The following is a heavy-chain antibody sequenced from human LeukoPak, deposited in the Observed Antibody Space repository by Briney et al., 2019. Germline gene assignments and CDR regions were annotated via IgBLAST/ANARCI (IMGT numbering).Heavy chain of an antibody. CDR2: IIPIFGTA. V-gene: IGHV1-69*05. CDR1: GGTFSSYA. CDR3: ASRWGYCSSTSCPLYYYYMDV. Sequence: ASVKVSCKASGGTFSSYAISWVRQAPGQGLEWMGGIIPIFGTANYAQKFQGRVTITTDESTSTAYMELSSLRSEDTAVYYCASRWGYCSSTSCPLYYYYMDVWGKGTTVTVSS. J-gene: IGHJ6*03. D-gene: IGHD2-2*01.